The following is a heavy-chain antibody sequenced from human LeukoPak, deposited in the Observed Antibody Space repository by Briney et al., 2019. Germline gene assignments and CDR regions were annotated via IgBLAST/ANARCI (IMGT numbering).Heavy chain of an antibody. CDR3: ARDHWLLTSKTWYYYGLDV. J-gene: IGHJ6*02. D-gene: IGHD3-9*01. CDR1: GGSISSYY. Sequence: SETLSLTCTVSGGSISSYYWGWIRQPPGKGLEWIGSIYYSGSTYYNPSLKSRVTISVDTSKNQFSLKLSSVTAADTAVYYCARDHWLLTSKTWYYYGLDVWGQGTTVTVSS. CDR2: IYYSGST. V-gene: IGHV4-39*07.